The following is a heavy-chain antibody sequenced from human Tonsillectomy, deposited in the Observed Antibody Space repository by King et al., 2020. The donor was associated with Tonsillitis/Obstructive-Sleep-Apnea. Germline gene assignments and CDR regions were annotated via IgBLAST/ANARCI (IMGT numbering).Heavy chain of an antibody. D-gene: IGHD3-22*01. CDR1: GFTFSDYY. V-gene: IGHV3-11*05. CDR2: ISSSSSYT. J-gene: IGHJ4*02. CDR3: ARDYYRGDDF. Sequence: VQLVESGGGLVKPGGSLRLSCAVSGFTFSDYYMSWIRQAPGKGREWVSYISSSSSYTNYADSVKGRFTISRDNAKNSLYLQMNSLRAEDSAVYYCARDYYRGDDFWGQGTLVTVSS.